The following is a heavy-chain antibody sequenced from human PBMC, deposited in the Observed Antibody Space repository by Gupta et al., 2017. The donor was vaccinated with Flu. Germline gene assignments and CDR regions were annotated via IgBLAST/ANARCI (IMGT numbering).Heavy chain of an antibody. Sequence: QVQLQESGPGLVKPSQTLSLTCTVSGGSVSSRCSYWRWVRQLPGKGLEWIGYIFYNGGTLYSPALKSRVTISMEMSQTQFSLKLTSVTAADTAVYYCVRGRHNNYVPLDVWGQGTTVTVSS. CDR3: VRGRHNNYVPLDV. CDR2: IFYNGGT. V-gene: IGHV4-31*03. D-gene: IGHD4-4*01. J-gene: IGHJ6*02. CDR1: GGSVSSRCSY.